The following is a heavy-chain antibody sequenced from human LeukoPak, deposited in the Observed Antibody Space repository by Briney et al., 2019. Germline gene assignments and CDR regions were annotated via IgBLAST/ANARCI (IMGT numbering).Heavy chain of an antibody. D-gene: IGHD3-10*01. CDR2: INPNSANT. CDR3: AIRFSRGSGSAIDY. CDR1: GYTFTSYD. J-gene: IGHJ4*02. Sequence: ASVKVSCKASGYTFTSYDINWVRQATGQGLEWMGWINPNSANTGYAQNFQGRVTMTRNTSISTAYMELSSLRSEDTAVYYCAIRFSRGSGSAIDYWGQGTLVTVSS. V-gene: IGHV1-8*01.